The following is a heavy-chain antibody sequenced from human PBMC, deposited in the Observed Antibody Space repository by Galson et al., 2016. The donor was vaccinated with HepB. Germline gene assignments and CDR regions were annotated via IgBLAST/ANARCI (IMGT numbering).Heavy chain of an antibody. CDR2: ITTFSSYI. Sequence: SLRLSCAGSGFTFSSYNMNWVRQAPGKGLEWVSSITTFSSYIYYADSVKGRFTISRDNSKNTRFLQLNSLRAEDTAVYYCAKDPYAVVSRPEYFQHWGQGTLVTVSS. CDR3: AKDPYAVVSRPEYFQH. D-gene: IGHD2-2*01. V-gene: IGHV3-21*01. CDR1: GFTFSSYN. J-gene: IGHJ1*01.